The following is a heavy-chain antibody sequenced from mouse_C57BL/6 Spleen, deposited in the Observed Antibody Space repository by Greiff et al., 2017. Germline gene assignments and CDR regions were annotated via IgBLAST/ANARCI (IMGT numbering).Heavy chain of an antibody. CDR1: GYTFTSYW. J-gene: IGHJ2*01. D-gene: IGHD2-1*01. CDR2: IDPSDSET. Sequence: QVQLQQPGAELVRPGSSVKLSCKASGYTFTSYWMHWVKQRPIQGLEWIGNIDPSDSETHYSQKFKDKATLTVDKSSSTAYMQLSSLTSEDSAVYYCARGNYGNYVSYFDYWGQGTTLTVSS. CDR3: ARGNYGNYVSYFDY. V-gene: IGHV1-52*01.